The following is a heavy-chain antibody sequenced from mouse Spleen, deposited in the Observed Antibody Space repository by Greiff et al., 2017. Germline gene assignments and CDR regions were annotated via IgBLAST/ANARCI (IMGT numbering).Heavy chain of an antibody. J-gene: IGHJ4*01. CDR3: ARGYSSSYDYYAMDY. CDR2: INPSSGYT. V-gene: IGHV1-7*01. CDR1: GYTFTSYW. D-gene: IGHD1-1*01. Sequence: QVQLQQSGAELVKPGASVKLSCKASGYTFTSYWMHWVKQRPGQGLEWIGYINPSSGYTKYNQKFKDKATLTADKSSSTAYMQLSSLTYEDSAVYDGARGYSSSYDYYAMDYWGQGTSVTVSS.